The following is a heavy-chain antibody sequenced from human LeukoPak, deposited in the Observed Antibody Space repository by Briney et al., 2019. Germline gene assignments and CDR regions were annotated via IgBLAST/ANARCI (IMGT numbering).Heavy chain of an antibody. CDR3: ARGSARTFDY. D-gene: IGHD3-16*01. CDR1: EFTFSSYT. CDR2: IRGSGGST. J-gene: IGHJ4*02. V-gene: IGHV3-23*01. Sequence: PGGSLRLSCAASEFTFSSYTMSWVRQAPGKGLEWVSTIRGSGGSTYYADSVKGRFTISRDNSTNMMYLHMNSLRAEDTALYYCARGSARTFDYWGQGTLVTVSS.